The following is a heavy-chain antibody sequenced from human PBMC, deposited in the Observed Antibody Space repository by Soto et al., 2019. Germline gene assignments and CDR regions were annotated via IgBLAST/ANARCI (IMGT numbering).Heavy chain of an antibody. CDR2: IYYSGST. V-gene: IGHV4-31*03. D-gene: IGHD3-10*01. CDR1: GGSISSGGYY. CDR3: ASYKLLYGAFDI. Sequence: SETLSLTCTVSGGSISSGGYYWSWIRQHPGKGLEWIGYIYYSGSTYYNPSLKSRVTISVDTSKNQFSLKLSSVTAADTAVYHCASYKLLYGAFDIWGQGTMVTVSS. J-gene: IGHJ3*02.